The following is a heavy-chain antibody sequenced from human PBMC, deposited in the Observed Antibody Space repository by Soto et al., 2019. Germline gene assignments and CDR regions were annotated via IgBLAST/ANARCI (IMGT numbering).Heavy chain of an antibody. J-gene: IGHJ5*02. CDR1: GFTFSGSA. Sequence: GGSLRLSCAASGFTFSGSAMHWVRQASGKGLEWVGRIRSKANSYATAYAASVKGRFTISRDDSKNTAYLQMNSLKTEDTAVYYCTSSFPITMVRGVIYGFDPWGQGTLVTVSS. V-gene: IGHV3-73*01. CDR2: IRSKANSYAT. CDR3: TSSFPITMVRGVIYGFDP. D-gene: IGHD3-10*01.